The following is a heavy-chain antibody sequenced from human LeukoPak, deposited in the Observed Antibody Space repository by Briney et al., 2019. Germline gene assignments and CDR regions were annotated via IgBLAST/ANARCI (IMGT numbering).Heavy chain of an antibody. CDR3: AKVGYDFWSGYPFRGLYYYYMDV. Sequence: GGSLRLSCAASGFTSSSYGMHWVRQAPGKGLEWVAFIRYDGSNKYYADSVKGRFTISRDNSKNTLYLQMNSLRAEDTAVYYCAKVGYDFWSGYPFRGLYYYYMDVWGKGTTVTVSS. J-gene: IGHJ6*03. D-gene: IGHD3-3*01. CDR1: GFTSSSYG. CDR2: IRYDGSNK. V-gene: IGHV3-30*02.